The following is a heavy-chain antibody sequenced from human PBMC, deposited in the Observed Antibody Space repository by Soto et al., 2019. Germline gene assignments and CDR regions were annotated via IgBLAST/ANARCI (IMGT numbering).Heavy chain of an antibody. CDR3: AREDYSNFDY. Sequence: VGSLRLSCAASGFTFSSYSMNWVRQAPGKGLEWVSSISSSSSYIYSADSVKGRFTISRDNAKNSLYLQMNSLRAEDTAVYYCAREDYSNFDYWGQGTLVTVSS. J-gene: IGHJ4*02. D-gene: IGHD4-4*01. CDR2: ISSSSSYI. CDR1: GFTFSSYS. V-gene: IGHV3-21*01.